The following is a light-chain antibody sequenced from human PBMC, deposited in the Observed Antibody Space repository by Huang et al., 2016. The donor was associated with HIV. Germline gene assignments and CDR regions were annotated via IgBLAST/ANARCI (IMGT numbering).Light chain of an antibody. CDR3: QQANLYPRS. Sequence: IQLTQSPSSVSASEGDTVRITCRVSQAISSWLAWYQQKPREAPTLLIHSTSILQGGVPSRFNVSGSGTDFFLTINSLRPDDFATYYCQQANLYPRSFGQGTRLDIK. J-gene: IGKJ5*01. CDR1: QAISSW. V-gene: IGKV1-12*01. CDR2: STS.